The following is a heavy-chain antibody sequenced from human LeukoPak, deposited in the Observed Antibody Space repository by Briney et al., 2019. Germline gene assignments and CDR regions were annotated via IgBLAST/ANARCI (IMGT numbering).Heavy chain of an antibody. CDR2: IKQDGSDK. CDR1: GISFSSYW. CDR3: ASAWGMDV. Sequence: GGSLRPSCAASGISFSSYWMSWVRQAPGKGLEWVANIKQDGSDKNYVDSVKGRFTISRDNAKNALYLQMNSLRAEDTAVYYCASAWGMDVWGQGTTVTVSS. J-gene: IGHJ6*02. V-gene: IGHV3-7*01.